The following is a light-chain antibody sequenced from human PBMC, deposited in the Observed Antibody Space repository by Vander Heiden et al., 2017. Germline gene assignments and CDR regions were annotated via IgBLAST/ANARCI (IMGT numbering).Light chain of an antibody. J-gene: IGKJ1*01. CDR3: MQGTQWPWT. CDR2: KVS. CDR1: QSLLYSDGNTY. V-gene: IGKV2-30*01. Sequence: VAMTQSPLSLPVTLGQPASISCRSSQSLLYSDGNTYLNWFQQRAGQSPRRLIYKVSDRDSGVPDRFSGSGSGTDFTLKISRVEAEDVGVYYCMQGTQWPWTFGQGTRVEIK.